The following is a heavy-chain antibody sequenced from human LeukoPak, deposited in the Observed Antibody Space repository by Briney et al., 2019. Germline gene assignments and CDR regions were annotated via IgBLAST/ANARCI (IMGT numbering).Heavy chain of an antibody. CDR3: ARDTGQWLVRGYNWFDP. J-gene: IGHJ5*02. CDR1: GGSVSSGRYY. CDR2: IYYSGST. Sequence: SETLSLTSSVSGGSVSSGRYYWSWIRQPPGKGLEWIGYIYYSGSTNYNPSLKSRVTISVDTSKNQFSLKLSSVTAADTAVYYCARDTGQWLVRGYNWFDPWGQGTLVTVSS. D-gene: IGHD6-19*01. V-gene: IGHV4-61*01.